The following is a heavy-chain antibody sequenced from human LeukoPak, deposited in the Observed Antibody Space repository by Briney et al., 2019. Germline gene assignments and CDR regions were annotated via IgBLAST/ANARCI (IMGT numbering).Heavy chain of an antibody. CDR1: SGSMSSNY. CDR2: IFYTGVT. D-gene: IGHD3-22*01. Sequence: PSETLSLTCAVSSGSMSSNYWSWIRQPPGKGLGWNGYIFYTGVTNTSPTLKRRLTISLDTAMKQLSLNLRSVTAADTDMYYCARGGSGYPLDYWGQGTLVTVSS. V-gene: IGHV4-59*01. CDR3: ARGGSGYPLDY. J-gene: IGHJ4*02.